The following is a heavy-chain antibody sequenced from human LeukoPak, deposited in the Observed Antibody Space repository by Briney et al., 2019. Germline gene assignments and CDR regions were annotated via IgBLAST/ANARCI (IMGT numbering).Heavy chain of an antibody. CDR2: IYHSGST. CDR3: ARGLGDYNWFDP. D-gene: IGHD3-10*01. Sequence: SQTLSLTCAVSGGSISSGGYSWSWIRQPPGKGLEWIGYIYHSGSTYYNSSLKSRVTISVDRSENQFSLKLSSVTAADTAVYYCARGLGDYNWFDPWGQGTLVTVSS. J-gene: IGHJ5*02. CDR1: GGSISSGGYS. V-gene: IGHV4-30-2*01.